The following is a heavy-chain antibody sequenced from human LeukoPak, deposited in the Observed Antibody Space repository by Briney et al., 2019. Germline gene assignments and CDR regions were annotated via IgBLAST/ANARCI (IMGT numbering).Heavy chain of an antibody. CDR2: INQGGSDK. J-gene: IGHJ4*02. CDR3: TRDRSRAEDD. D-gene: IGHD1-14*01. Sequence: GGSLRLSCAASGSTFSGHWMSWVRQAPGKGLEWVANINQGGSDKYYVDSVKGRLTISRDNANNLLYLQMNSLRGEDTAVYYCTRDRSRAEDDWGQGTLVTVSS. CDR1: GSTFSGHW. V-gene: IGHV3-7*01.